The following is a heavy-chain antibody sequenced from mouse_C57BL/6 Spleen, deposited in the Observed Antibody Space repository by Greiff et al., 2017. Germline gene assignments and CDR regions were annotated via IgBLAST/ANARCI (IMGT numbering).Heavy chain of an antibody. J-gene: IGHJ1*03. Sequence: QVHVKQPGAELVKPGASVKMSCKASGYTFTSYWITWVKQRPGQGLEWIGDIYPGSGSTNYNEKFKSKATLTVDTSSSTAYMQLSSLTSEDSAVYYCARDNHWYFDVWGTGTTVTVSS. V-gene: IGHV1-55*01. CDR2: IYPGSGST. CDR1: GYTFTSYW. CDR3: ARDNHWYFDV. D-gene: IGHD6-1*01.